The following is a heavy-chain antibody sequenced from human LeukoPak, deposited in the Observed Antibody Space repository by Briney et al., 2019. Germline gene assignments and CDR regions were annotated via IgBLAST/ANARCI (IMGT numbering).Heavy chain of an antibody. CDR1: GYTFTGYY. CDR2: INPNSGGT. CDR3: ARDFAVGYYGSGSYSSFWLGYGMDV. V-gene: IGHV1-2*02. J-gene: IGHJ6*02. D-gene: IGHD3-10*01. Sequence: ASVKVSCKASGYTFTGYYMHWVRQAPGQGLEWMGWINPNSGGTNYAQKFQGRVTMTRDTSISTAYMELSRLRSDDTAVYYCARDFAVGYYGSGSYSSFWLGYGMDVWGQGTTVTVSS.